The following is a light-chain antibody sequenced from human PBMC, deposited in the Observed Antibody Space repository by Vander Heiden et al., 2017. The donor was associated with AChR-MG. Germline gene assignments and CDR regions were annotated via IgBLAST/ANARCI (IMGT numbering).Light chain of an antibody. CDR3: QLRSNGPIYS. CDR1: QRVSNY. J-gene: IGKJ2*01. CDR2: DAS. Sequence: IVLTQSPATLSLSPGERATLSCRASQRVSNYLAWYQQKPGQAPRLLIYDASKRAPVIPARFSGSWSGTDFTLTISSLEPEDFAVYYCQLRSNGPIYSFGQGTKLEIK. V-gene: IGKV3-11*01.